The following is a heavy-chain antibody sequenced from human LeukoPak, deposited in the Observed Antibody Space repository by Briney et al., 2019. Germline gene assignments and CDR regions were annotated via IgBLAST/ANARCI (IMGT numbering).Heavy chain of an antibody. CDR2: ISTSSSTI. J-gene: IGHJ6*02. CDR3: AREDIVVVVAWGMDV. CDR1: GFTLSTYR. D-gene: IGHD2-15*01. V-gene: IGHV3-48*01. Sequence: GGSLRLSCVASGFTLSTYRMNWVRQAPGKGLEWVSYISTSSSTIYYADSVEGRFTISRDNAKNSLYLQMNSLRAEDTAVYYCAREDIVVVVAWGMDVWGQGTTVTVSS.